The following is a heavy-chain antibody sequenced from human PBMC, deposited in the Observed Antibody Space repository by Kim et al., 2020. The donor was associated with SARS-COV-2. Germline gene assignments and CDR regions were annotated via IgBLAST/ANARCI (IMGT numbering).Heavy chain of an antibody. V-gene: IGHV3-21*01. D-gene: IGHD3-10*01. Sequence: YIAYADSVKGRFTISRDNAKNSLYLQMSSLRAEDTAVYYCARDAPLGGSYWGQGTLVTVSS. CDR3: ARDAPLGGSY. J-gene: IGHJ4*02. CDR2: YI.